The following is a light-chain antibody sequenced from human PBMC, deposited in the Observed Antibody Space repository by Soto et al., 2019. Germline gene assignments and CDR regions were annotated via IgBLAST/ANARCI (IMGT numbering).Light chain of an antibody. CDR3: QQYGSSPPST. V-gene: IGKV3-20*01. CDR2: GVS. J-gene: IGKJ1*01. CDR1: QSVSSTF. Sequence: EIVLTQSPGTLSLSPGERATLSCRASQSVSSTFLAWYQQKPGQAPRLLIYGVSTRATGISDRFSGSGSGTDFTLTISRLEPEDFAVYYCQQYGSSPPSTFGQGTKVEI.